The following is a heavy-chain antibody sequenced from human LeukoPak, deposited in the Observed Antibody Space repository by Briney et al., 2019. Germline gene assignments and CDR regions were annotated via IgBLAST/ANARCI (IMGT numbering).Heavy chain of an antibody. V-gene: IGHV4-34*01. CDR3: ARVGRSPYDY. CDR1: GGSFSGYY. CDR2: INHSGST. D-gene: IGHD6-13*01. J-gene: IGHJ4*02. Sequence: SETLSLTCAVYGGSFSGYYWSWIRQPPVKGLEWIGEINHSGSTNYNPSLKSRVTISVDTSKNQFSLKLSSVTAADTAVYYCARVGRSPYDYWGQGTLVTVSS.